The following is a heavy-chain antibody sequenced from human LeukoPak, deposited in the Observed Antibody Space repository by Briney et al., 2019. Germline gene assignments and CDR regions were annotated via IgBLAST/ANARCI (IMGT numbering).Heavy chain of an antibody. CDR3: AREVGGSRAFDV. V-gene: IGHV3-11*05. CDR1: GFTFSDYY. CDR2: MRRGSVVK. Sequence: GGSLRLSCAGSGFTFSDYYMAWIRQAPGKGLQRISYMRRGSVVKTYADPVKGRFTISRDNDKNSLYLQMNSLTAEDTAIYYCAREVGGSRAFDVWGQGTMVTVSS. J-gene: IGHJ3*01. D-gene: IGHD6-13*01.